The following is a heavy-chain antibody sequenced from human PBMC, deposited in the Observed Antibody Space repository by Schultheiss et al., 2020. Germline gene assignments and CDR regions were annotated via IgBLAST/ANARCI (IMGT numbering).Heavy chain of an antibody. J-gene: IGHJ6*02. V-gene: IGHV3-33*01. Sequence: GESLKISCAASGFTFSSYGMHWVRQAPGKGLEWVAVIWYDGSNKYYADSVKGRFTISRDNAKNSLYLQMNSLRAEDTAVYYCARDLAIAADYGMDVWGQGTTVTVSS. CDR2: IWYDGSNK. CDR3: ARDLAIAADYGMDV. D-gene: IGHD6-13*01. CDR1: GFTFSSYG.